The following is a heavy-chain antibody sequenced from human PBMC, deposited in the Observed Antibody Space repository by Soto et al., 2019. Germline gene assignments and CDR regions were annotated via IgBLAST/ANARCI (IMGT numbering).Heavy chain of an antibody. Sequence: GGSLRLSCAASGFTFSGYAMSWVRQAPGKGLEWVSVIHGGGNSAYYADSVKGRFTISRDNSKNTLYLQINSLRAEDTAVYYCASRKSSPYFDYWGQGTLVTVSS. CDR2: IHGGGNSA. D-gene: IGHD3-10*01. J-gene: IGHJ4*02. CDR1: GFTFSGYA. V-gene: IGHV3-23*01. CDR3: ASRKSSPYFDY.